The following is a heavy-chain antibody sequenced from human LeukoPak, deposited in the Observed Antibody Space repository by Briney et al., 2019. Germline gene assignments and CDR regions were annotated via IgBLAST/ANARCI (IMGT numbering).Heavy chain of an antibody. V-gene: IGHV3-21*01. CDR2: ISSSSSYI. CDR3: ARADDYYGSGSGGYYYGMDV. J-gene: IGHJ6*02. CDR1: GFTFSSHG. D-gene: IGHD3-10*01. Sequence: GGSLRLSCAASGFTFSSHGMNWVRQAPGKGLEWVSSISSSSSYIYYADSVKGRFTISRDNAKNSLYLQMNSLRAEDTAVYYCARADDYYGSGSGGYYYGMDVWGQGTTVTVSS.